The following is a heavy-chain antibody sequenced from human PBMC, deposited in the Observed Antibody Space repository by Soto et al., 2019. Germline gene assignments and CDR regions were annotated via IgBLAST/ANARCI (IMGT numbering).Heavy chain of an antibody. CDR2: INAGNGNT. V-gene: IGHV1-3*01. Sequence: ASVKVSCKASGITFTTYAMQWVRQAPGQGLEWMGWINAGNGNTRYSQKFQGRVTLTRDTSASTAYMDLSSLTSEDAAIYYCARAISGYVTWGQGTLVTVSS. CDR3: ARAISGYVT. J-gene: IGHJ5*02. CDR1: GITFTTYA. D-gene: IGHD5-12*01.